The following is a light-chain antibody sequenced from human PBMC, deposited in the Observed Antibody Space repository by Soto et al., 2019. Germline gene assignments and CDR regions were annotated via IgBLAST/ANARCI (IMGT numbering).Light chain of an antibody. V-gene: IGKV1-39*01. CDR2: GSS. Sequence: DIPMTQSPSSLSASLGDRVTFTCRTSQNIATFLNWYQQRPGNAPSLLIYGSSNLQGGVPSRFSGSGSGTDFTLTITSLQAEDFATYYCQQSYSYPYTFGQGTKLEI. J-gene: IGKJ2*01. CDR3: QQSYSYPYT. CDR1: QNIATF.